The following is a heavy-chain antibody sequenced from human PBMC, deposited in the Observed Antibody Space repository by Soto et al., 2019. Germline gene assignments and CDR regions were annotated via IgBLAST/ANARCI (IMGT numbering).Heavy chain of an antibody. J-gene: IGHJ4*02. CDR3: ARDHNWSFDY. Sequence: EVQLVESGGGLVQPGGSLRLSCAASGFTFDDYSMNWVRQAPGKGLECVSYIGRTRKYIHYADSVKGRFTISGDGAKNAVFLQMNSLRDEDAAVHYCARDHNWSFDYWGQGIPVTVSS. CDR2: IGRTRKYI. V-gene: IGHV3-48*02. CDR1: GFTFDDYS. D-gene: IGHD1-20*01.